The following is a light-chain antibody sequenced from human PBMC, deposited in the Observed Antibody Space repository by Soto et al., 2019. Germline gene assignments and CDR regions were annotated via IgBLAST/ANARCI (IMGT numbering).Light chain of an antibody. CDR1: SSDVGGYNY. V-gene: IGLV2-8*01. CDR3: SSYAGRSLV. Sequence: QSVLTQPPSASGSPGQSVTISCTGASSDVGGYNYVSWYQQRPDKAPKLMIYEVSKRPSGVPDRFSGSKSGNTASLTVSGLQAEDEADYYCSSYAGRSLVFGGGTKLTVL. J-gene: IGLJ2*01. CDR2: EVS.